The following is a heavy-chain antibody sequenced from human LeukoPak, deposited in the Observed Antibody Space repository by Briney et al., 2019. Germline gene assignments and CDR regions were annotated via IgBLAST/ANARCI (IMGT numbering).Heavy chain of an antibody. J-gene: IGHJ5*02. CDR1: GGSISSYY. V-gene: IGHV4-59*12. D-gene: IGHD1-1*01. CDR2: IYYSGST. CDR3: ARRRVLWVESSLGTAGRFDP. Sequence: PSETLSLTCTVSGGSISSYYWSWIRQPPGKGLEWIGYIYYSGSTNYNPSLKSRVTISVDTSKNQFSLKLSSVTAADTAVYYCARRRVLWVESSLGTAGRFDPWGQGTLVTVSS.